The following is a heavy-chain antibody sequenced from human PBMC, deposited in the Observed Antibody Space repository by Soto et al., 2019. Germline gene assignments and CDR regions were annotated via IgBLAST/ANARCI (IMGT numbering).Heavy chain of an antibody. CDR1: GGSVSNSY. CDR2: VYYSGST. D-gene: IGHD1-26*01. CDR3: ARGRSHEWELLVQYFDY. Sequence: SETLSLTCTVSGGSVSNSYWGWIRQPPGKGLEWVAYVYYSGSTNSNPSLGSRVTISVDKSKNQFSLKMTSVTGADTAVYYCARGRSHEWELLVQYFDYWGQGTLVTVSS. V-gene: IGHV4-59*02. J-gene: IGHJ4*02.